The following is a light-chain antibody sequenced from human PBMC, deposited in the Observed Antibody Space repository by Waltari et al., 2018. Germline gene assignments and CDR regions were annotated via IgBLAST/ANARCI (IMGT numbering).Light chain of an antibody. V-gene: IGKV1-16*01. CDR2: CAS. CDR3: QQYYSYPIT. J-gene: IGKJ5*01. CDR1: QAIHNY. Sequence: DIELTQSPSSLSASVGDRVTITCRASQAIHNYIALFKQKPGKAPKSLMYCASVLQSGAPSRFSGRGSQTDFSLTITNLQPEDFATYYCQQYYSYPITFGQGTRVDIK.